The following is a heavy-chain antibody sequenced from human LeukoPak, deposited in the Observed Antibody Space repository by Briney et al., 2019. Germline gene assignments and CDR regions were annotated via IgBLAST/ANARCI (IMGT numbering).Heavy chain of an antibody. D-gene: IGHD2-2*01. J-gene: IGHJ4*02. Sequence: ASVKVSCKASGYTFTSYGISWVRQAPGQGLEWMGWISAYNGNTNYAQKLQGRVTMTTDTSTSTAYMELRSLRSDDTAVYYCARDVKLRSIVVVPAAPDYWGQGTLVTVSS. CDR3: ARDVKLRSIVVVPAAPDY. CDR2: ISAYNGNT. CDR1: GYTFTSYG. V-gene: IGHV1-18*01.